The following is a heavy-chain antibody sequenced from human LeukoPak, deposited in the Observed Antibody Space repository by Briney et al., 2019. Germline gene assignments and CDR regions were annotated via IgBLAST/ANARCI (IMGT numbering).Heavy chain of an antibody. CDR3: AREGKYCSSTSCSYFDY. V-gene: IGHV3-30*02. CDR2: IRYDGSNK. J-gene: IGHJ4*02. D-gene: IGHD2-2*01. Sequence: GGSLRLSCAASGFTFSSYGMHWVRQAPGKGLEWVAFIRYDGSNKYYADSVKGRFTISRDNSKNTLYLQMNSLRAEDTAVYYCAREGKYCSSTSCSYFDYWGQGTLVTVSS. CDR1: GFTFSSYG.